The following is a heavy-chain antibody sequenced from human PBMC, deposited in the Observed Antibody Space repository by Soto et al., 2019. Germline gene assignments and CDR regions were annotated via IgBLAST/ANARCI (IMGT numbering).Heavy chain of an antibody. V-gene: IGHV4-59*01. D-gene: IGHD6-13*01. CDR2: IYYSGST. J-gene: IGHJ5*02. Sequence: SETLSLTCTVSGGSISSYYWSWIRQPPGKGLEWIGYIYYSGSTNYNPSLKSRVTISVDTSKNQFSLKLSSVTAADTAVYYCARKLPYSSSWYWFDPWGQGTLVTVSS. CDR1: GGSISSYY. CDR3: ARKLPYSSSWYWFDP.